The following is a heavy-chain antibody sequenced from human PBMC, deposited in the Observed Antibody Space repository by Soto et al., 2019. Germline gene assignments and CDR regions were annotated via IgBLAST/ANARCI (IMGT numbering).Heavy chain of an antibody. Sequence: QVQLVQSGAEVKKPGASVKVSCKTSGYTFTNHGINWVRQAPGQGLEWMGWINPYNANVNYAQKLQGRVTMTTDTSTSTAYMDLRSLTSDATAVYYCARDRVAGIWGDAFDIWGQGTMFTVSS. CDR3: ARDRVAGIWGDAFDI. CDR1: GYTFTNHG. V-gene: IGHV1-18*04. J-gene: IGHJ3*02. CDR2: INPYNANV. D-gene: IGHD3-16*01.